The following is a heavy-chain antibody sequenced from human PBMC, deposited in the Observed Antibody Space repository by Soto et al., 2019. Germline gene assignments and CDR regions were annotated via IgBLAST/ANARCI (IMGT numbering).Heavy chain of an antibody. J-gene: IGHJ6*02. D-gene: IGHD2-2*01. CDR1: GGTFSSYA. CDR3: ARDVVTGXSSTSCAHPHYYYGMDV. V-gene: IGHV1-69*13. Sequence: ASVKVSCKASGGTFSSYAISWVRQAPGQGLEWMGGIIPIFGTANYAQKFQGRVTITADESTSTAYMELSSLRSEDTAVYYCARDVVTGXSSTSCAHPHYYYGMDVWGQGTTVTVSS. CDR2: IIPIFGTA.